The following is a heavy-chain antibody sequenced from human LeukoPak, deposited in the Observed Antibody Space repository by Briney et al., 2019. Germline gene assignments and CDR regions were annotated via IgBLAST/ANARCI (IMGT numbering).Heavy chain of an antibody. D-gene: IGHD3-9*01. CDR1: GGSITSGSSY. CDR2: IYYSGSA. J-gene: IGHJ4*02. V-gene: IGHV4-31*03. CDR3: ARGGLRFFEYFDS. Sequence: SETLSLTCTVSGGSITSGSSYWNWIRQRPGEGLEWIGLIYYSGSAYYSPSLQSRLSMSVDTSKNEFSLKLTSMTVADTAVYYCARGGLRFFEYFDSWGQGTLVTVSS.